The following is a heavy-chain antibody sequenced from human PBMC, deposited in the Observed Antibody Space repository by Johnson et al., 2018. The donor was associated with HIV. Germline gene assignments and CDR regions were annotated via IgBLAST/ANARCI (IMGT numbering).Heavy chain of an antibody. J-gene: IGHJ3*02. D-gene: IGHD1-26*01. CDR3: AREPGRRELRRDAFDI. CDR2: ISWNSGSI. CDR1: GFTFDDYA. V-gene: IGHV3-9*01. Sequence: VQVVESGGGLVQPGRSLRLSCAASGFTFDDYAMHWVRQAPGKGLEWVSGISWNSGSIGYADSVKGRFTISRDNAKNSLYLQMNSLGAEDTGVYFCAREPGRRELRRDAFDIWGQGTMVTVSS.